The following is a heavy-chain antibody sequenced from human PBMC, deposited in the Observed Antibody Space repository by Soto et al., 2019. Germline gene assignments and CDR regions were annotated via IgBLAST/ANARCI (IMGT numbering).Heavy chain of an antibody. CDR2: ISANNGNT. D-gene: IGHD2-15*01. Sequence: ASVKVSCKASGYTFTSYGISWVRQAPGQGLEWMGWISANNGNTGYAQKFQGRVTMTRNTSISTAYMELSSLRSEDTAAYYCAGFGCSGGSCPNYWGQGTLVTVS. J-gene: IGHJ4*02. CDR1: GYTFTSYG. CDR3: AGFGCSGGSCPNY. V-gene: IGHV1-8*02.